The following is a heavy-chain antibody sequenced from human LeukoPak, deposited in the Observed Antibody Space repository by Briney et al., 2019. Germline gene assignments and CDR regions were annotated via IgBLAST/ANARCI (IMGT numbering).Heavy chain of an antibody. V-gene: IGHV4-34*01. CDR3: ARTLHGYPFDP. J-gene: IGHJ5*02. CDR1: GGSFSRYY. CDR2: INHSGST. D-gene: IGHD5-18*01. Sequence: SETLSLTCAVYGGSFSRYYWSWIRQPPGKGLEWIGEINHSGSTNYNPSLKSRVTISVDTSKNQFSLKLSSVTAADTAVYYCARTLHGYPFDPWGQGTLVTVSS.